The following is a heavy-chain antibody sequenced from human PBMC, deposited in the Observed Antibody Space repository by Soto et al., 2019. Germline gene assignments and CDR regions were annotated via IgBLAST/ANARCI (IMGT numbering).Heavy chain of an antibody. CDR2: ISSTSSYV. V-gene: IGHV3-21*01. Sequence: GGSLRLSCAASGFTFSSYNMNWVRQAPGKGLEWVSSISSTSSYVYYADSVKGRFTISRDNAKNSLYLQMDSLRAEDTAVYYCATYYDGTGYNFAYWGQGTLVTVSS. D-gene: IGHD3-22*01. CDR3: ATYYDGTGYNFAY. CDR1: GFTFSSYN. J-gene: IGHJ4*02.